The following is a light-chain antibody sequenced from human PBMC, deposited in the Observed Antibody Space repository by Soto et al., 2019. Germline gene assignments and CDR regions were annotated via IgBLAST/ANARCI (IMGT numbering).Light chain of an antibody. V-gene: IGLV1-44*01. Sequence: QSVLTQPPSASGTPGQRVTISCSGSSSNIGSNTVNWYQQLPGTAPKLLIYSNNQRPSGVPDRFSGSKSGTSASLAISGLQSEDDADYYCAAWDDSLNVHYVFGTGTKLTVL. CDR3: AAWDDSLNVHYV. CDR1: SSNIGSNT. J-gene: IGLJ1*01. CDR2: SNN.